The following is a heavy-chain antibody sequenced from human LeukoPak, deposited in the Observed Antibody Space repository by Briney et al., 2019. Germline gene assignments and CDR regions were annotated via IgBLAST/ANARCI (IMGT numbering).Heavy chain of an antibody. V-gene: IGHV3-43*02. CDR1: GFTFDDYD. Sequence: GGSLRLSCAASGFTFDDYDMHWVRQAPGKGLEWVSLISGDGGSTYYAGSVKGRFTISRDNSKNSLYLQMNSLRTEDTALYCCAKDTARGYMVSYYFDYWGQGTLVTVSS. D-gene: IGHD5-24*01. CDR2: ISGDGGST. J-gene: IGHJ4*02. CDR3: AKDTARGYMVSYYFDY.